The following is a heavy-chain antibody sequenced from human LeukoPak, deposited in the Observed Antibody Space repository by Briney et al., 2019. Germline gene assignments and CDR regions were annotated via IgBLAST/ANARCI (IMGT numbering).Heavy chain of an antibody. CDR2: IKQDGDEK. CDR3: AREGYYGSGNYVAWGGAFDV. J-gene: IGHJ3*01. V-gene: IGHV3-7*01. CDR1: GFPFSSYW. Sequence: PGGSLRLSCAASGFPFSSYWMTWVRQAPGKGLEWVASIKQDGDEKYYVDSVKGRFTISRDNAKNSLYLQMNSLRAEDTAVYYCAREGYYGSGNYVAWGGAFDVWGQGTTVTVSS. D-gene: IGHD3-10*01.